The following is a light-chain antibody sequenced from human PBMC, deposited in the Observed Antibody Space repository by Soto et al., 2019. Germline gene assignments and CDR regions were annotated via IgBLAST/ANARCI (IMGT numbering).Light chain of an antibody. CDR3: QQYDSLPYT. CDR2: DGS. Sequence: DIQMTQSPYTLSPSVGDRVSITCRASQSISGWLAWYQQKPGKAPKLLIYDGSYLEAGVPSRFSGSGSGTDFSFTISSLQSEDIATYYCQQYDSLPYTFGQGTKLEIK. J-gene: IGKJ2*01. V-gene: IGKV1-5*01. CDR1: QSISGW.